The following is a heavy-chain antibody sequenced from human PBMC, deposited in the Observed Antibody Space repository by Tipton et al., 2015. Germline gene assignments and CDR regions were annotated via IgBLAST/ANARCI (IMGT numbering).Heavy chain of an antibody. CDR3: AKDLRDFDASVGAVDL. J-gene: IGHJ3*01. CDR1: GFKFETFA. V-gene: IGHV3-9*01. CDR2: ISWNSGSL. D-gene: IGHD2/OR15-2a*01. Sequence: SLRLSCAASGFKFETFAMHWVRQVPGKGLEWVSGISWNSGSLGYADSVKGRFTISRDNAKSSLYLQMDSLRAEDTALYYCAKDLRDFDASVGAVDLWGQGPMVIVSP.